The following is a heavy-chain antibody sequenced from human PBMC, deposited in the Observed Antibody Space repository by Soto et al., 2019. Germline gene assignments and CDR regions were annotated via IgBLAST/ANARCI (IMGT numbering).Heavy chain of an antibody. CDR2: ISYDGSNK. J-gene: IGHJ6*02. CDR1: GFTFSSYA. V-gene: IGHV3-30-3*01. Sequence: QVQLVESGGGVVQPGRSLRLSCAASGFTFSSYAMHWVRQAPGQGLEWVALISYDGSNKYYADSVKGRFTISRDNSKNTLYLQMNSLRPADTAVYHCARDHGGTTLYCHGMDVWGQGTMVTVSS. CDR3: ARDHGGTTLYCHGMDV. D-gene: IGHD1-7*01.